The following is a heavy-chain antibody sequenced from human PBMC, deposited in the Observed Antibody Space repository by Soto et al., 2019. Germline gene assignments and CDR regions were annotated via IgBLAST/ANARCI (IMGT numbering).Heavy chain of an antibody. CDR2: ISFDGSKN. J-gene: IGHJ4*02. V-gene: IGHV3-30-3*01. Sequence: QVQLVESGGGVVQPGRSLRLSCIASGFTFTSYAMHWVRQAPGKGLEWVAFISFDGSKNDSADSVKGRFTISRDNSKTTICSQMNRLGPEDTAVSYCARPRESCSTSSCFPVTPCDSWGQGTLLTVSS. CDR1: GFTFTSYA. CDR3: ARPRESCSTSSCFPVTPCDS. D-gene: IGHD6-13*01.